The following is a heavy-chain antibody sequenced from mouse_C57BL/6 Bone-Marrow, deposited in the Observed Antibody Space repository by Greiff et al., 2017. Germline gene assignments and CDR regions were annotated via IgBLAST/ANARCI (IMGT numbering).Heavy chain of an antibody. Sequence: QVQLKQSGAELVKPGASVKMSCKAFGYTFTTYPIEWMKQNHGKSLEWIGNFHPYNDHNKYNEKFKSKAKLTVEKSSSTVYLELSRLTSDDSAVYYCARGGYYGNRGAWFAYWGQGTLVTVSA. CDR1: GYTFTTYP. CDR3: ARGGYYGNRGAWFAY. J-gene: IGHJ3*01. D-gene: IGHD1-1*01. V-gene: IGHV1-47*01. CDR2: FHPYNDHN.